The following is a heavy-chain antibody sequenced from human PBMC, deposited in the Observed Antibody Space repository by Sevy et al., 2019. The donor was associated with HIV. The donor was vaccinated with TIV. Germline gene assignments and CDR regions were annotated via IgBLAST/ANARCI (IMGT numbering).Heavy chain of an antibody. J-gene: IGHJ4*02. CDR3: AREGCTRPHDY. D-gene: IGHD2-8*01. Sequence: GGSLRLSCAASAFAFYDYSMSWIRQAPGKGLEWVATLSFGCGKINYADSVKGRFTISRDNSKNSFYLQMDNLRVEDTALYYCAREGCTRPHDYWGQGTRVTASS. CDR1: AFAFYDYS. CDR2: LSFGCGKI. V-gene: IGHV3-23*01.